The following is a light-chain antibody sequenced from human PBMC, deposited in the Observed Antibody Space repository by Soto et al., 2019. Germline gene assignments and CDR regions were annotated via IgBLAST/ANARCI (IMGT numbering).Light chain of an antibody. CDR2: DAS. CDR3: QQYNNWPYT. Sequence: EIVLTHSPATLSVSPGERATLSCRASQSVGSNLAWYQQRPGQPPRLLIYDASTRATDLPARFSCGGSGTEFTLTISSLQSEDFSVYYCQQYNNWPYTFGQGTKLQIK. V-gene: IGKV3-15*01. J-gene: IGKJ2*01. CDR1: QSVGSN.